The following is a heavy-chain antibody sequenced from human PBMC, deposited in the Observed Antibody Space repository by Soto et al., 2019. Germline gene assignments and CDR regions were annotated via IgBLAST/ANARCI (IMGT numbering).Heavy chain of an antibody. CDR2: VYYSGTT. J-gene: IGHJ4*02. CDR1: GGSIRNGDYY. Sequence: QVQLQEWGPGLVKPSQTLSLTCTVSGGSIRNGDYYWGWIRQPPGKGLEWIGYVYYSGTTYSHPSLKSRVTISVDTAENEFSLRLSSVTAADAAVYYCGTVNLVGAAYYFDYWGPGTLVTVSS. CDR3: GTVNLVGAAYYFDY. V-gene: IGHV4-30-4*01. D-gene: IGHD1-26*01.